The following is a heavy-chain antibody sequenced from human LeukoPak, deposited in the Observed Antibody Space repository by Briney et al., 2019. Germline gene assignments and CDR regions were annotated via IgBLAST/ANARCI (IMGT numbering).Heavy chain of an antibody. V-gene: IGHV4-38-2*01. CDR3: AAGLWFGDRAFDY. CDR1: GYSISSGYY. CDR2: ICHSGST. Sequence: SETLSLTCAVSGYSISSGYYWGWIRQPPGKGLEWIGSICHSGSTYYNPSLKSRVTISVDTSKNQFSLKLSSVTAADTAVYYCAAGLWFGDRAFDYWGQGTLVTVSS. J-gene: IGHJ4*02. D-gene: IGHD3-10*01.